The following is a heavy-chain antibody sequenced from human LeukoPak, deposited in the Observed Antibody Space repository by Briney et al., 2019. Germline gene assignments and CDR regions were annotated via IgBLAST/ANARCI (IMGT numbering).Heavy chain of an antibody. CDR2: TNSDGSTT. D-gene: IGHD1-26*01. CDR1: GFSLCSNW. J-gene: IGHJ4*02. CDR3: ATNILGPTLHY. Sequence: GSLRLSSAEPGFSLCSNWMQWGRQAPGKGLVWVSGTNSDGSTTAYADSVKGRFTISRDNAKNTLYLQMNSLRAEDTAVYHGATNILGPTLHYRGQGTLVTVSS. V-gene: IGHV3-74*01.